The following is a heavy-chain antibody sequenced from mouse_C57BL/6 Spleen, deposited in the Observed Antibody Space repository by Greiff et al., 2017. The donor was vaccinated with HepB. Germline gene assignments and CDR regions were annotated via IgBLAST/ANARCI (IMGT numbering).Heavy chain of an antibody. Sequence: DVMLVESEGGLVQPGSSMKLSCTASGFTFSDYYMAWVRQVPEKGLEWVANINYDGSSTYYLDSLKSRFIISRDNAKNILYLQMSSLKSEDTSTYYCASFYGNHWYFDVWGTGTTVTVSS. CDR1: GFTFSDYY. D-gene: IGHD2-1*01. CDR3: ASFYGNHWYFDV. CDR2: INYDGSST. J-gene: IGHJ1*03. V-gene: IGHV5-16*01.